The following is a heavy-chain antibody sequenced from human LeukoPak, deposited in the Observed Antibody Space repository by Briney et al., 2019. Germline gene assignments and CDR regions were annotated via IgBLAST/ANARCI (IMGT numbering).Heavy chain of an antibody. J-gene: IGHJ3*02. V-gene: IGHV4-39*07. D-gene: IGHD3-22*01. CDR2: IYYSGST. CDR1: GGSISSNSYY. Sequence: SETLSLTCTVSGGSISSNSYYWGWIRQPPGKGLEWIGSIYYSGSTYYNPSLKSRVTISVDTSKNQFSLKLSSVTAADTAVYYCARAPFYYDSSGYGTPDAFDIWGQGTMVTVSS. CDR3: ARAPFYYDSSGYGTPDAFDI.